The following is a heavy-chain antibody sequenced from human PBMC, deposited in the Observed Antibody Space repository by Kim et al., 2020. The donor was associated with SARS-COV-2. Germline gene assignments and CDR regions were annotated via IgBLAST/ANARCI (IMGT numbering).Heavy chain of an antibody. Sequence: SQTLSLTCAISGDSVSSNRATWNWIRQSPSRGLEWLGRTYYKSKWYDDYAVSVKSRITISPDTSKNQFSLQLNSVTPEDTAVYYCAHSIVGTSWLNWFDPWGQGTLVTVSS. J-gene: IGHJ5*02. CDR2: TYYKSKWYD. CDR1: GDSVSSNRAT. D-gene: IGHD1-26*01. CDR3: AHSIVGTSWLNWFDP. V-gene: IGHV6-1*01.